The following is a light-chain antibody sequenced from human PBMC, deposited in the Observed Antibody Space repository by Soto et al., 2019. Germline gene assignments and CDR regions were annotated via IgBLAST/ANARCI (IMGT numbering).Light chain of an antibody. CDR1: TGAVTSGYF. CDR3: LLFYSGPFV. Sequence: QAVVTQEPPLTVSPGGTVTLTCSSSTGAVTSGYFPTWFQQKPGQGTRALIYDTNKKRSWTPARFSGSLLGGEAVLTLSGAQPEDEAEYYCLLFYSGPFVFGTGTTVTVL. J-gene: IGLJ1*01. V-gene: IGLV7-46*01. CDR2: DTN.